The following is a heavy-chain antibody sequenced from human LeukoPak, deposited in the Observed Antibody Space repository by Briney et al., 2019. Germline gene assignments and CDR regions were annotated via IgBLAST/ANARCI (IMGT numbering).Heavy chain of an antibody. CDR2: LGGTVLSK. D-gene: IGHD2-21*01. Sequence: GGSLRLSCAASGFTFGSYGMSWVRQAPGKGLEWVSFLGGTVLSKYYVDSVMGRFTISRDNSKNMMYLQMDSLRAGDTARYHCARLMKHMREDVYDVWGQGTVIIVSS. V-gene: IGHV3-23*01. CDR3: ARLMKHMREDVYDV. CDR1: GFTFGSYG. J-gene: IGHJ3*01.